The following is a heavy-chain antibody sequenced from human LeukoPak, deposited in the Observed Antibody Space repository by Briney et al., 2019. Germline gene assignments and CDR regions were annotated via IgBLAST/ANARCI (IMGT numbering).Heavy chain of an antibody. CDR3: ARESGSSGYAGYFDF. D-gene: IGHD3-22*01. CDR2: VSHDGIGT. CDR1: GFTFSVSP. V-gene: IGHV3-30*04. Sequence: GGSLSLSFAASGFTFSVSPMHWVRQAPGKGLEWVAGVSHDGIGTYYADSVKGRFTISRDNSKNTLYLQMNSLRAEDTAVYYCARESGSSGYAGYFDFRGQGTLVTVSS. J-gene: IGHJ4*02.